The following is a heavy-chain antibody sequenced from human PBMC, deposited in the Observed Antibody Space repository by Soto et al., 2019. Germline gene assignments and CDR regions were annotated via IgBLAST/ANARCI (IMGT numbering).Heavy chain of an antibody. D-gene: IGHD3-16*01. CDR2: ISRSGRST. V-gene: IGHV3-23*01. Sequence: EVQLLESGGGLVQPGGSLRLSCAASGFTFNTYAMSWVRQAPGKGLEWVSSISRSGRSTYYADSVKGRVTISRDNSESTLYLQMNILRIEDTAVYYYTKERGMGDTECFHHWGQGVLVIVSS. CDR1: GFTFNTYA. J-gene: IGHJ1*01. CDR3: TKERGMGDTECFHH.